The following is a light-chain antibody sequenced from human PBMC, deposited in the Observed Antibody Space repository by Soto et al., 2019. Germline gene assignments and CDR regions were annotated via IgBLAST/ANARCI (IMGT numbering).Light chain of an antibody. CDR3: QQGYTSPIT. Sequence: DIQMTQSPSSLSASVGDRVTITCRASQSIGKHLNWYQQKPGKAPKFLIYYVSNLQSGVPSRFSGSGSGTDFTLTIDSLQPEDFATYYCQQGYTSPITFGQGTRLEI. V-gene: IGKV1-39*01. J-gene: IGKJ5*01. CDR1: QSIGKH. CDR2: YVS.